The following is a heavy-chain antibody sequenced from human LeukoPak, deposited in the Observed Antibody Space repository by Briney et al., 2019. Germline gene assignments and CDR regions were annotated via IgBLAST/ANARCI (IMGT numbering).Heavy chain of an antibody. CDR2: IDPSDSYT. CDR1: GYSFTSYW. J-gene: IGHJ4*02. D-gene: IGHD3-10*01. CDR3: ARSRLLWFGEAIGFDY. Sequence: GESLKISCKGSGYSFTSYWISWGRQMPGKGLDGIGRIDPSDSYTNYSPSFQGHVTISADKSISTAYLQWSSLKASDTAMYYCARSRLLWFGEAIGFDYWGQGTLVTVSS. V-gene: IGHV5-10-1*01.